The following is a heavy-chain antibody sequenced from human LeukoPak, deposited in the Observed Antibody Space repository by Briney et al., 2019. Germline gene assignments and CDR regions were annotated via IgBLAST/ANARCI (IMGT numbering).Heavy chain of an antibody. D-gene: IGHD1-1*01. Sequence: QTGGSLRLSCAASGFTFSSYAMSWVRQAPGKGLEWVSAISGSGGGTYYADSVKGRFTISRDNSKNTLYLQMNSLRAEDTDVYYCAKPRLLSKLGTLFDYWGQGTLVTVSS. CDR1: GFTFSSYA. J-gene: IGHJ4*02. V-gene: IGHV3-23*01. CDR2: ISGSGGGT. CDR3: AKPRLLSKLGTLFDY.